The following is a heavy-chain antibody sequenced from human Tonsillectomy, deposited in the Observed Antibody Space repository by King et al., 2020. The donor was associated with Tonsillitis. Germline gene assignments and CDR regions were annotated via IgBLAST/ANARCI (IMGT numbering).Heavy chain of an antibody. D-gene: IGHD3-22*01. J-gene: IGHJ4*02. CDR2: IYYSVST. CDR1: GGSISSYY. V-gene: IGHV4-59*01. CDR3: AREWNYYDSSALGY. Sequence: QLQESGPGLVKPSETLSLTCTVSGGSISSYYWSWIRQPPGKGLDWIGYIYYSVSTNYNPSLTSRVTISVDTSKNQFSLKLSSVTAADTAVYYCAREWNYYDSSALGYWGQGTLVTVSS.